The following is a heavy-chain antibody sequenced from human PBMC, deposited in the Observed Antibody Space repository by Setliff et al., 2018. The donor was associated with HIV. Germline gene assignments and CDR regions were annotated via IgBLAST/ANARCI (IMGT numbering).Heavy chain of an antibody. D-gene: IGHD1-20*01. J-gene: IGHJ5*02. CDR1: GYTFTSYG. V-gene: IGHV1-18*01. Sequence: ASVKVSCKASGYTFTSYGITWMRQAPGQGLEWMGWISAYNGNTDYAQKVQGRVTMTTDTSTSTAYMELRSLRSDDTAVYYCTRGSRKLTNWRSSWFDPWGQGTLVTVSS. CDR2: ISAYNGNT. CDR3: TRGSRKLTNWRSSWFDP.